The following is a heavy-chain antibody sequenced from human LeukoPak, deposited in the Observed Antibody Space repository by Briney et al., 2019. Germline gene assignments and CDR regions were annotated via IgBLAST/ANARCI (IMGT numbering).Heavy chain of an antibody. Sequence: GGSLRLSCAASGFTFSSYAMSWVRQAPGKGLEWVSGISTSGGSASYADSVKGRFTISRDNPRNTLYMQMNSLRAEDTALYYCAIMHPYYDGSGYWVQWGQGTLVTVSS. J-gene: IGHJ4*02. D-gene: IGHD3-22*01. CDR3: AIMHPYYDGSGYWVQ. V-gene: IGHV3-23*01. CDR2: ISTSGGSA. CDR1: GFTFSSYA.